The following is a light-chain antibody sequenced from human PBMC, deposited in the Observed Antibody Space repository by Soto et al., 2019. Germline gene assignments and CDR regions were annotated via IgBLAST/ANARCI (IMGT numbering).Light chain of an antibody. Sequence: DIQMPQSPSTLSGSVGDRVTITCRASQTIISWLALYQQKPGKAPKLLIYKASTLTSGVPSRFSRSGSGTEFTLTMSSPQSDYFGTYCGQHYNWYAAAFGQGTKVELK. CDR1: QTIISW. J-gene: IGKJ1*01. CDR2: KAS. CDR3: QHYNWYAAA. V-gene: IGKV1-5*03.